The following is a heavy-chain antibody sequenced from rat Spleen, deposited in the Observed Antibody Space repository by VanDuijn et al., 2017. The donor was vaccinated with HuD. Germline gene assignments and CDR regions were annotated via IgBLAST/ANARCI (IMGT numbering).Heavy chain of an antibody. J-gene: IGHJ3*01. V-gene: IGHV2S12*01. CDR3: TDLQYNWFAY. CDR1: GFSLTSNG. CDR2: ISSGGST. D-gene: IGHD1-1*01. Sequence: QVQLKESGPGLVQPLQTLSLTCTVSGFSLTSNGVSWVRQPPGKGLEWIAAISSGGSTYYNSALKSRLSISRDTSKSQVFLKMNSLQTEDTAIYFCTDLQYNWFAYWGQGTLVTVSS.